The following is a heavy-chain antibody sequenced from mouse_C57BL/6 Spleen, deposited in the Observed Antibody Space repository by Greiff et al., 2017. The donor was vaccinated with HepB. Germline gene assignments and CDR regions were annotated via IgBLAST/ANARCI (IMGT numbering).Heavy chain of an antibody. V-gene: IGHV5-17*01. CDR1: GFTFSDYG. CDR2: ISSGSSTI. Sequence: EVQLVESGGGLVKPGGSLKLSCAASGFTFSDYGMHWVRQAPEKGLEWVAYISSGSSTIYYADTVKGRFTISRDNAKNTLFLQMTSLRSEDTAMYYCARAPDYYGSSYDYWGQGTTLTVSS. CDR3: ARAPDYYGSSYDY. J-gene: IGHJ2*01. D-gene: IGHD1-1*01.